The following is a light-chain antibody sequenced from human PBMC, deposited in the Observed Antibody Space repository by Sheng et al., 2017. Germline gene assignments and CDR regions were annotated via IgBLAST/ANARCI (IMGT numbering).Light chain of an antibody. J-gene: IGKJ5*01. CDR3: HQRRDWPL. CDR1: QSVSSN. V-gene: IGKV3-11*01. Sequence: EIVMTQSPATLSVSPGERATLSCRASQSVSSNLAWYQQKPGQAPRLLIYNTPNRATGIPARFSGSGSGTDFTLTISSLEPEDFAVYYCHQRRDWPLFGQGTRLEMK. CDR2: NTP.